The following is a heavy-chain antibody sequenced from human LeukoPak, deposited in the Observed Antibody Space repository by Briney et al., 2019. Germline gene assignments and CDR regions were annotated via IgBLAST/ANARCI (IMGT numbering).Heavy chain of an antibody. CDR1: GFTFSSYA. D-gene: IGHD1-26*01. Sequence: GGSLRLSCAASGFTFSSYALNWVRQAPGKGLEWVSFISGSGDTTYYADSVKGRFTISRDSSKNTLYLQMNSLRAEDTAVYYCAKSRGESRGASNYWGQVTLVTVSS. J-gene: IGHJ4*02. V-gene: IGHV3-23*01. CDR3: AKSRGESRGASNY. CDR2: ISGSGDTT.